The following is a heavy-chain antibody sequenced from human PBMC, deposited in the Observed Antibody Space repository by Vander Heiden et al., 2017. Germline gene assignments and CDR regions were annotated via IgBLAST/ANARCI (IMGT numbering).Heavy chain of an antibody. J-gene: IGHJ4*02. V-gene: IGHV4-39*01. CDR3: ARKRYSSGWDFDY. CDR2: IYYSGRT. D-gene: IGHD6-19*01. Sequence: QLQLQESGPGLVKPSETLSLTCTVSGDSISSGTHYWGLVRQPPGKGLEWIGTIYYSGRTFYKPSLRSRATISVDTSKNQFSLKLNSVTAADTAVYYCARKRYSSGWDFDYWGQGVLVTVSS. CDR1: GDSISSGTHY.